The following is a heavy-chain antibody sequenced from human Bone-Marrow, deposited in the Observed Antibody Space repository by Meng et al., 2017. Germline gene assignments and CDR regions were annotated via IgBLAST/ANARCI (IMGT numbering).Heavy chain of an antibody. CDR3: ARDRPWDYGDNDAFDI. CDR2: IYSGGST. J-gene: IGHJ3*02. V-gene: IGHV3-66*01. CDR1: GFTVSSNY. D-gene: IGHD4-17*01. Sequence: GESLKISCAASGFTVSSNYMSWVRQAPGKGLEWVSVIYSGGSTYYADSVKGRFTISRDNAKNSLYLQMNSLRAEDTAVYYCARDRPWDYGDNDAFDIWGQGTMVTVSS.